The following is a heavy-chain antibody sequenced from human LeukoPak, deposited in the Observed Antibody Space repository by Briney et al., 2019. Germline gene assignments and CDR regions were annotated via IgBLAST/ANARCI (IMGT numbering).Heavy chain of an antibody. CDR2: IYYSGST. J-gene: IGHJ4*02. CDR3: ARQTGSGLFILP. CDR1: GGSISSYY. Sequence: SETLSLTCTVSGGSISSYYWSWIRQPPGKGLEWIGYIYYSGSTYYNPSLKSRVTISVDTSKNQFSLKLTSVTAADTAVYYCARQTGSGLFILPGGQGTLVTVSS. V-gene: IGHV4-59*08. D-gene: IGHD3/OR15-3a*01.